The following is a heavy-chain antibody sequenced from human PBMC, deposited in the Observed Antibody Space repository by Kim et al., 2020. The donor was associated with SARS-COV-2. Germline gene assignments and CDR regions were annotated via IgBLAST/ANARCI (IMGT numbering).Heavy chain of an antibody. CDR2: ISGSGGST. CDR1: GFTFSSYA. CDR3: AKREGSSWPYYYYGMDV. V-gene: IGHV3-23*01. Sequence: GGSLRLSCAASGFTFSSYAMSWVRQAPGKGLEWVSAISGSGGSTYYADSVKGRFTISRDNSKNTLYLQMNSLRAEDTAVYYCAKREGSSWPYYYYGMDVWGQGTTVTVSS. D-gene: IGHD6-13*01. J-gene: IGHJ6*02.